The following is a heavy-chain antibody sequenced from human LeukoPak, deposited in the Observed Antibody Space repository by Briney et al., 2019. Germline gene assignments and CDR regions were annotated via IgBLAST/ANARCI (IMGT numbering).Heavy chain of an antibody. Sequence: GASVKVSCKASGGTFSSYASSWLRQAPGQGREWMGRIIPIFGIANYAQKFQGRVTITADKSTSTAYMELSSLSSEATAVYYCARAGVAGKGYYDSSGYTPDVDYWGQGALVTVSS. CDR3: ARAGVAGKGYYDSSGYTPDVDY. D-gene: IGHD3-22*01. CDR1: GGTFSSYA. CDR2: IIPIFGIA. J-gene: IGHJ4*02. V-gene: IGHV1-69*04.